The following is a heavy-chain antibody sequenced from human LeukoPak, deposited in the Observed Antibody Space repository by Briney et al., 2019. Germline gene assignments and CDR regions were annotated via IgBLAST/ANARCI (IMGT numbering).Heavy chain of an antibody. Sequence: SQTLSLTCTVSSGSISSGDYYWTWIRQPPGKGLEWIGYIYYSGSTYYNPSLKSRVTISVDTSKNQFSLKLSSVTAADTAVYYCARTKYSGGWYVVRSGDPFDYWGQGTLVTVSS. CDR1: SGSISSGDYY. CDR2: IYYSGST. J-gene: IGHJ4*02. CDR3: ARTKYSGGWYVVRSGDPFDY. V-gene: IGHV4-30-4*08. D-gene: IGHD6-19*01.